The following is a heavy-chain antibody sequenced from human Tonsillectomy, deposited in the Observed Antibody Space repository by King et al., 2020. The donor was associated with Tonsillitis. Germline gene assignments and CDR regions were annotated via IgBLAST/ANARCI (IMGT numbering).Heavy chain of an antibody. CDR2: ISYDGSNK. D-gene: IGHD3-16*02. J-gene: IGHJ4*02. V-gene: IGHV3-30-3*01. Sequence: QLVQSGGGVVQPGRSLRLSCAASGFTFSSYAMHWVRQAPGKGLEWVAVISYDGSNKYYADSVKGRFTISRDNSKNTLYLQMNSLRAEDTAVYYCARGASGGVAQVWGSYRSYYFDYWGQGTLVTVSS. CDR1: GFTFSSYA. CDR3: ARGASGGVAQVWGSYRSYYFDY.